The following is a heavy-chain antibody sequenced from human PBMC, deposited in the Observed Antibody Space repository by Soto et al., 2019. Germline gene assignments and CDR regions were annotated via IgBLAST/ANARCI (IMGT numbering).Heavy chain of an antibody. D-gene: IGHD4-4*01. CDR1: GFTFSSYN. CDR3: ASTRRDGYSNYYYYYGMDV. CDR2: ISSSSSYI. Sequence: EVQLVESGGGLVKPGGSLRLSCAASGFTFSSYNMNWVRQAPGKGLEWVSSISSSSSYIYYADSVKGRFTISRDNAKKSLYLQMNSQSSEDTAVYYGASTRRDGYSNYYYYYGMDVGGQGTTVTVSS. V-gene: IGHV3-21*01. J-gene: IGHJ6*02.